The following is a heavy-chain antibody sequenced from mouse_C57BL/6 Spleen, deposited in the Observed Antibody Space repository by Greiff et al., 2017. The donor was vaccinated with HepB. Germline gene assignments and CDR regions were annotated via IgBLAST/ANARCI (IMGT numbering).Heavy chain of an antibody. CDR2: ISYDGSN. CDR3: ARDRLLLYYFDY. V-gene: IGHV3-6*01. J-gene: IGHJ2*01. Sequence: EVKLMESGPGLVKPSQSLSLTCSVTGYSITSGYYWNWIRQFPGNKLEWMGYISYDGSNNYNPSLKNRISITRDTSKNQFFLKLNSVTTEDTATYYCARDRLLLYYFDYWGQGTTLTVSS. D-gene: IGHD2-3*01. CDR1: GYSITSGYY.